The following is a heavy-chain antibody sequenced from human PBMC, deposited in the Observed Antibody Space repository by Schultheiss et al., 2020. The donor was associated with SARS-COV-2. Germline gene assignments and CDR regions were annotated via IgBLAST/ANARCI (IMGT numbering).Heavy chain of an antibody. D-gene: IGHD6-6*01. CDR1: GFTFSSYA. V-gene: IGHV3-23*01. CDR2: ISGSGGST. J-gene: IGHJ4*02. CDR3: ARDLQLVPRYYFDY. Sequence: GGSLRLSCAASGFTFSSYAMSWVRQAPGKGLEWVSAISGSGGSTYYADSVKGRFTISRDNSKNTLYLQMNSLRAEDTAVYYCARDLQLVPRYYFDYWGQGTLVTVSS.